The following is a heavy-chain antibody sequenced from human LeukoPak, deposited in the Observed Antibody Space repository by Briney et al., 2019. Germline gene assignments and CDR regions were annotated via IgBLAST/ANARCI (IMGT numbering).Heavy chain of an antibody. CDR2: ITGSGGST. D-gene: IGHD2-15*01. V-gene: IGHV3-23*01. Sequence: GGSLRLSCAASGFTFSNYAMSWVRRAPGKGLEWVSGITGSGGSTFYADSVKGRFTISRDNSKNTLYLQMNSLRAEDTAVYYCAKLDCSGSSCYQFDCWGQGTLVTVSS. CDR3: AKLDCSGSSCYQFDC. J-gene: IGHJ4*02. CDR1: GFTFSNYA.